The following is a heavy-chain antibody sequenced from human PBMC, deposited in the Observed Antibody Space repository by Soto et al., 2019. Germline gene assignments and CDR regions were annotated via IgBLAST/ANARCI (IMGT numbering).Heavy chain of an antibody. CDR2: IKQDGGET. Sequence: GGSLRLSCAASGFTFNNYWMTWVRQAPGKGLEWVANIKQDGGETYYADSVKGRFTISRDNSKNTLYLQMNSLRAEDTAVYYCAKANYYDSSGYFDYWGQGTLVTVSS. V-gene: IGHV3-7*02. CDR3: AKANYYDSSGYFDY. D-gene: IGHD3-22*01. J-gene: IGHJ4*02. CDR1: GFTFNNYW.